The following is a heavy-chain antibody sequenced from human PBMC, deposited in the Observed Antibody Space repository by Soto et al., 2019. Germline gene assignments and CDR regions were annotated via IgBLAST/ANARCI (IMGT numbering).Heavy chain of an antibody. D-gene: IGHD4-17*01. V-gene: IGHV3-23*01. Sequence: EVQLLESGGGLVQPGGSLRLSCAASGFTFSSYAMSWVRQAPGKGLEWVSAISGSGGSTYYADSVKGRFTISRDNSKNTLYLQMNSLRAEDTAVYYFAKVDLGAVTTGPMDYWGQGTLVTVSS. CDR2: ISGSGGST. CDR1: GFTFSSYA. CDR3: AKVDLGAVTTGPMDY. J-gene: IGHJ4*02.